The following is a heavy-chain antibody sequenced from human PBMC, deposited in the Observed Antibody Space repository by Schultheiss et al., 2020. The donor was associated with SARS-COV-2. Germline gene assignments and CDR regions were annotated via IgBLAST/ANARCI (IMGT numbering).Heavy chain of an antibody. CDR1: GFTFSNYA. D-gene: IGHD3-3*01. CDR2: ISYDGSNK. V-gene: IGHV3-30-3*01. CDR3: ASGPTFWSGYYEHYGMDV. J-gene: IGHJ6*02. Sequence: GRSLRLSCSASGFTFSNYAMHWVRQAPGKGLEWVAVISYDGSNKYYADSVKGRFTISRDNAKNSLYLQMNSLRAEDTAVYYCASGPTFWSGYYEHYGMDVWGQGTTVTVSS.